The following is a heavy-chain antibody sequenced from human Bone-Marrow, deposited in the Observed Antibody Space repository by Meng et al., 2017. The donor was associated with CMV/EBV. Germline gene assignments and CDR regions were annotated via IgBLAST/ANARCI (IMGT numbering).Heavy chain of an antibody. CDR3: AIDPKLAY. Sequence: GESLKISCAASGFSFSTSGMHWVRQSPGEGLEWVSFIQKGGSLKVCTDSVKGRFTISRDDSRNTLFLQMNSLTAEDTAVYYCAIDPKLAYWGQGTLVTVSS. V-gene: IGHV3-30*02. J-gene: IGHJ4*02. CDR1: GFSFSTSG. CDR2: IQKGGSLK.